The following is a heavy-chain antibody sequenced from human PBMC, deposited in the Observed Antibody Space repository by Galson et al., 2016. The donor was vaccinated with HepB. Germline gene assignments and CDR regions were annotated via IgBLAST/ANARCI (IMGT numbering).Heavy chain of an antibody. V-gene: IGHV1-69*13. J-gene: IGHJ4*02. Sequence: SVKVSCKASGGTFSSYAISWVRQAPGPGLEWMGGIIPIFRTPNYAQKFQGRVTLTADDSSSTAYMELSSLTSEDTAIYYRARDVFGGRTNYFDFWGQGTLVTVSS. CDR1: GGTFSSYA. CDR3: ARDVFGGRTNYFDF. CDR2: IIPIFRTP. D-gene: IGHD3-10*01.